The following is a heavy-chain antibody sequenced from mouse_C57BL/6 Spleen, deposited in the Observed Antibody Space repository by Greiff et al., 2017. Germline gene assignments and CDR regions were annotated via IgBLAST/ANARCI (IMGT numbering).Heavy chain of an antibody. V-gene: IGHV3-6*01. Sequence: EVKLLESGPGLVKPSQSLSLTCSVTGYSITSGYYWNWIRQFPGNKLEWMGYISYDGSNNYNPSLKNRISITRDTSKNQFFLKLNSVTTEDTATYYCALITSGDFDVWGTGTTVTVSS. D-gene: IGHD1-1*01. CDR3: ALITSGDFDV. J-gene: IGHJ1*03. CDR2: ISYDGSN. CDR1: GYSITSGYY.